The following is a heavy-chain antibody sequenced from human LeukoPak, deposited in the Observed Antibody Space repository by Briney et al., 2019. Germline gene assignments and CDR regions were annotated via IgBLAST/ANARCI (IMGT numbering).Heavy chain of an antibody. J-gene: IGHJ4*02. CDR2: IYYSGST. V-gene: IGHV4-4*02. Sequence: SETLSLTCAVSGGSISSSNWWTWVRQSPGKGLEWIGEIYYSGSTNYNPSLKSRVTISVDTSKNQFSLRLSSVTAADTAVYYCARVTGYIVEDYFDYWGQGTLVTVSS. CDR3: ARVTGYIVEDYFDY. D-gene: IGHD3-22*01. CDR1: GGSISSSNW.